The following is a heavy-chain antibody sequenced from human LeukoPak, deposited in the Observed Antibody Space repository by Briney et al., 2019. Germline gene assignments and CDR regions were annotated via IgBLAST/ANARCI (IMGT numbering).Heavy chain of an antibody. CDR1: GYTFTGYY. Sequence: GASVKVSCKASGYTFTGYYMHWVRQAPGQGLEWMGWINPNSGGTNYAPKFQGRVTMTRDTSISTAYMELSGQRSDDTAVYYCARDGGFDYWGQGTLVAVSS. V-gene: IGHV1-2*02. CDR3: ARDGGFDY. J-gene: IGHJ4*02. D-gene: IGHD3-3*01. CDR2: INPNSGGT.